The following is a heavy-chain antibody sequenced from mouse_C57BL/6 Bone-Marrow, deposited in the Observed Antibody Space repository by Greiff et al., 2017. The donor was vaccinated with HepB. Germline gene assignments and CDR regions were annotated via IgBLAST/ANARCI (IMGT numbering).Heavy chain of an antibody. CDR3: ARRFKTGHFDY. CDR1: GYTFTSYW. J-gene: IGHJ2*01. D-gene: IGHD4-1*01. CDR2: IDPSDSYT. Sequence: VQLQQPGAELVKPGASVKLSCKASGYTFTSYWMQWVKQRPGQGLEWIGEIDPSDSYTNYNQKFKGKATLTVDTSSSTAYMQLSSLTSEDSAVYYCARRFKTGHFDYWGQGTTLTVSS. V-gene: IGHV1-50*01.